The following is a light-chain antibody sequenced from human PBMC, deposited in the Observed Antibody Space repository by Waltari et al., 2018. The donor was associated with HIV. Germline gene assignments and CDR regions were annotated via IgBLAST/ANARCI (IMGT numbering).Light chain of an antibody. Sequence: EIVLTQSPGPMSLSPGERAPLPCKTSQSVSSSFLAWYQQKPGQAPRLLIYGTSNRATGIPDRFSGSGSGTDFTLTINSLEPEDFVVYYCQQYGTSPKTFGQGTKVEIK. CDR3: QQYGTSPKT. J-gene: IGKJ1*01. CDR2: GTS. V-gene: IGKV3-20*01. CDR1: QSVSSSF.